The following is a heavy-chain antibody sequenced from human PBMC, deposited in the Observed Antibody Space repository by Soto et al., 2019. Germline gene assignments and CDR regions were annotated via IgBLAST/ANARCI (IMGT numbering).Heavy chain of an antibody. CDR3: ARVMTVQLWLISYYYYGMDV. D-gene: IGHD5-18*01. Sequence: GGSLRLSCAASGFTFSSYAMHWVRQAPGKGLEWVAVISYDGSNKYYADSVKGRFTISRDNSKNTLYLQMNSLRAEDTAVYYCARVMTVQLWLISYYYYGMDVWGQGTTVTVSS. CDR1: GFTFSSYA. V-gene: IGHV3-30-3*01. CDR2: ISYDGSNK. J-gene: IGHJ6*02.